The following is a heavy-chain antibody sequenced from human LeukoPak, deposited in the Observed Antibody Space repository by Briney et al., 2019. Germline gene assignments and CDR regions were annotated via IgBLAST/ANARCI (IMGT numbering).Heavy chain of an antibody. CDR2: ISGGSDHT. D-gene: IGHD1-14*01. Sequence: GGSLRLSYAASGFSFRDYWVSWMRQAPGKGLEWVSYISGGSDHTNYADSVKGRFTISRDNAKNSLYLQMNSLTDEDTAVYYCARCQYNSSPDIWGQGTLVTVSS. CDR3: ARCQYNSSPDI. J-gene: IGHJ4*02. CDR1: GFSFRDYW. V-gene: IGHV3-11*03.